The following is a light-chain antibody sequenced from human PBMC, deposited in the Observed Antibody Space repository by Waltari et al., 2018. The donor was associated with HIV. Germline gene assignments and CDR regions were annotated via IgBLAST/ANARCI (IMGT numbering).Light chain of an antibody. CDR2: GAS. V-gene: IGKV3-15*01. J-gene: IGKJ1*01. CDR1: QSVSSN. Sequence: EIVMTQSPATLSVSPGERATLSCRASQSVSSNLAWYQQKPGQAPRLLIYGASTRATGIPASFSGSGSGTECTLTISSLQSEDFAVYYCQQYNGFSWTFGQGTKVDI. CDR3: QQYNGFSWT.